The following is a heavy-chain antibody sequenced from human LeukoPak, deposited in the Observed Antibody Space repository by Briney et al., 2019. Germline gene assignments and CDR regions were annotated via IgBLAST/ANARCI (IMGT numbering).Heavy chain of an antibody. CDR2: VSYDGSGK. D-gene: IGHD3-22*01. Sequence: GRSLRLSCAASGFTFSSYAMRWVRQAPGKGLEWVSVVSYDGSGKYYTDSVKGRFTISRDNYKNTLYLQMNTLRAEDTPVYYCASASTWVPGKASSGYYYPYAFDLWGQGTMVTVSS. V-gene: IGHV3-30-3*01. CDR3: ASASTWVPGKASSGYYYPYAFDL. J-gene: IGHJ3*01. CDR1: GFTFSSYA.